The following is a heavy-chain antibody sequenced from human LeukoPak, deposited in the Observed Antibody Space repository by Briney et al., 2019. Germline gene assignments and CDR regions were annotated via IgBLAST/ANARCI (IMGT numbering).Heavy chain of an antibody. CDR3: AKDPFYYDSSGYFDY. J-gene: IGHJ4*02. V-gene: IGHV3-30*18. CDR2: ISYDGSNK. D-gene: IGHD3-22*01. Sequence: GGSLRLSCAASGFTFSSYGMHWVRQAPGKGLEWVAVISYDGSNKYYADSVKGRFTISRDNSKNTLYLQMNSLRAEDTAVYYCAKDPFYYDSSGYFDYWGQGTLVTVSS. CDR1: GFTFSSYG.